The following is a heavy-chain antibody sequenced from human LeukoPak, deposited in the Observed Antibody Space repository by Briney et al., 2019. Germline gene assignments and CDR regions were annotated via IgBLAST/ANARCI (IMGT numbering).Heavy chain of an antibody. D-gene: IGHD3-9*01. CDR3: ARDRDWAFDY. Sequence: GGSLRLSCAASGFTFRLYSMNWVRQAPGKGLEWVSYIRSSDGAIAYADSVKGRFTISRDDAKNSLYLQMNSLRDGDTAVYYCARDRDWAFDYWGQGTLITVSS. CDR1: GFTFRLYS. J-gene: IGHJ4*02. CDR2: IRSSDGAI. V-gene: IGHV3-48*02.